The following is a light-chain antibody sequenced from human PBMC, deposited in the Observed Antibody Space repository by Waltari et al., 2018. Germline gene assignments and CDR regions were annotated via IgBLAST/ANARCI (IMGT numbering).Light chain of an antibody. CDR2: GAS. J-gene: IGKJ4*01. CDR3: QQYDRSPLT. V-gene: IGKV1-NL1*01. CDR1: QGIRNS. Sequence: DIQMTQSPSSLSAFVGDRVTITCRASQGIRNSLAWYQQKPGKAPKVLLYGASSLQSGVPSRFSGSGSGTDYTLTISSLQPEDFATYYCQQYDRSPLTFGGGTKVEIK.